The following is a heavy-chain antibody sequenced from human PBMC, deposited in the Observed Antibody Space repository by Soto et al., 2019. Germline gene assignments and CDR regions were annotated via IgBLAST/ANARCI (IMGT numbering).Heavy chain of an antibody. Sequence: SETLSLTCTVSGDSISTNSYSWGWIRQPPGQGLEWIGLFYYSGSTNYNPSLKSRVTISVDTSKNQFSLKLSSVTAADTAVYYCARRYSSAFDIWGQGTMVTVSS. J-gene: IGHJ3*02. CDR2: FYYSGST. CDR3: ARRYSSAFDI. CDR1: GDSISTNSYS. D-gene: IGHD6-13*01. V-gene: IGHV4-39*07.